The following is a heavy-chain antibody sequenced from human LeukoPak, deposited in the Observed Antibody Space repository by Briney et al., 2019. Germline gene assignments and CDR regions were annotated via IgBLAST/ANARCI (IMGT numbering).Heavy chain of an antibody. CDR3: ARVLAYYDSSGSWYAFDI. Sequence: ASVKVSCKASGYTFTSYDINWVRQATGQGLEWMGWMNPNSGNTGYAQKFQGRVTMTRNTSISTAYMELSSLRSEDTAVYYCARVLAYYDSSGSWYAFDIWGQGTMVTVSS. J-gene: IGHJ3*02. CDR1: GYTFTSYD. V-gene: IGHV1-8*01. D-gene: IGHD3-22*01. CDR2: MNPNSGNT.